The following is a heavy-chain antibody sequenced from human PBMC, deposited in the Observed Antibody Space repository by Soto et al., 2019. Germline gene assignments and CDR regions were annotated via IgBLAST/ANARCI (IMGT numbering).Heavy chain of an antibody. J-gene: IGHJ5*02. V-gene: IGHV3-53*02. CDR1: GFTVSNSY. D-gene: IGHD6-13*01. CDR2: IYNGGSI. Sequence: VQLVETGGNLIQPGGSLRLSCAASGFTVSNSYMSWVRQAPGKGLEWVAIIYNGGSIFYADSVKGRFSISRDNSKNTVYLQMNSLRAEDTAIYFCARDGYSSHWIAHWGQGTLVTVSS. CDR3: ARDGYSSHWIAH.